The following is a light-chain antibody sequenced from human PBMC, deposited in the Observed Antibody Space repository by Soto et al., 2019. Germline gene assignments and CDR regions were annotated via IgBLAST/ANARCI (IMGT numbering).Light chain of an antibody. CDR3: RQSYSTSWT. Sequence: DIQMTQSPSSLSASVGDIVTITCRASQSISSYLNWYQQKPGKAPKLLIYAASSLQSGVPSRFSGSGFGTDFTLTISSLQPEDFATYYCRQSYSTSWTFGQGTKVDI. V-gene: IGKV1-39*01. CDR2: AAS. J-gene: IGKJ1*01. CDR1: QSISSY.